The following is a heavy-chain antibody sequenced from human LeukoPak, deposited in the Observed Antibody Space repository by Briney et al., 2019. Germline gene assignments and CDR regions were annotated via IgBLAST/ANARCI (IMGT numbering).Heavy chain of an antibody. CDR1: GYTFTSYA. J-gene: IGHJ4*02. Sequence: ASVKVSYKASGYTFTSYAMHWVRQAPGQRLEWMGWINAGNGNTKYSQEFQGRVTITRDTSASTAYMELSSLRSEDMAVYYCARGSYRYCTNGVCYSYWGQGTLVTVSS. V-gene: IGHV1-3*03. CDR2: INAGNGNT. D-gene: IGHD2-8*01. CDR3: ARGSYRYCTNGVCYSY.